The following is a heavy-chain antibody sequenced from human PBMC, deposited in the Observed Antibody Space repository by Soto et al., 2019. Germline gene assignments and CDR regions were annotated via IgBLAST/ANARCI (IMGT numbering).Heavy chain of an antibody. CDR3: ARDSVRDYLYHYYGMDV. CDR1: GFTFNSYT. Sequence: PGGSLRLSCAASGFTFNSYTMNWVRQAPGRGLEWVSSIGTSSSYIYYADSVKGRFTISRDNAKNSLFLQMNSLRADDTAVYYCARDSVRDYLYHYYGMDVWGQGTTVTVSS. V-gene: IGHV3-21*01. J-gene: IGHJ6*02. D-gene: IGHD4-17*01. CDR2: IGTSSSYI.